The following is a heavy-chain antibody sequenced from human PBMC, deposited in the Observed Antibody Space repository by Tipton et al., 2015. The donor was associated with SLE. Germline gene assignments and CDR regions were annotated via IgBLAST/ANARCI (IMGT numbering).Heavy chain of an antibody. Sequence: SLRLSCAASGFTFSSYAMHWVRQAPGKGLEWVAVISYDGSNKYYADSVKGRFTISRDNSKNTLYLQRNSLRAEDTAVYYCARGGRQLERPYYFDYWGQGTLVTVSS. J-gene: IGHJ4*02. CDR3: ARGGRQLERPYYFDY. D-gene: IGHD1-1*01. V-gene: IGHV3-30*04. CDR1: GFTFSSYA. CDR2: ISYDGSNK.